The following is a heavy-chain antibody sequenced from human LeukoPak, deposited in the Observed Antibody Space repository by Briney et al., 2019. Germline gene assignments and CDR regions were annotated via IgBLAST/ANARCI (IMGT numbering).Heavy chain of an antibody. V-gene: IGHV3-23*01. J-gene: IGHJ4*02. CDR2: ISGSGGST. CDR3: AKSSIFGVVFY. CDR1: GFTFSSYA. D-gene: IGHD3-3*01. Sequence: GGSLRLSCAASGFTFSSYAMSWVRQAPGKGLEWVSAISGSGGSTYYADSVKGRFTISRDNSKNTLYLQMNSLRADDTAVYYCAKSSIFGVVFYWGQGTLVTVSS.